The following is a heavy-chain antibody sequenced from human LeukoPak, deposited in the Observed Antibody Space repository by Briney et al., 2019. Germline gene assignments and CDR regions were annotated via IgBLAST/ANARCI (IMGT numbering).Heavy chain of an antibody. D-gene: IGHD3-22*01. J-gene: IGHJ4*02. CDR2: ISGDGGST. V-gene: IGHV3-43*02. CDR1: GFTFDNYA. CDR3: AKDGYYDSSGYYYPPDY. Sequence: GGSLRLSCAASGFTFDNYAMHWVRQAPGKGLEWVSLISGDGGSTYYADSVKGRFTISRDNSKNSLYLRMNSLRTEDTALYYCAKDGYYDSSGYYYPPDYWGQGTLVTVSS.